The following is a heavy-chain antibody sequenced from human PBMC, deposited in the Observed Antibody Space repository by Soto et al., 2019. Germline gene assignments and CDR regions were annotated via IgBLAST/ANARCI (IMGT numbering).Heavy chain of an antibody. CDR3: ARQLSGSPH. CDR1: GFTFSTYG. CDR2: ISENIGST. J-gene: IGHJ4*02. Sequence: EVQLLESGGGLVQPGGSLRLSCAASGFTFSTYGMNWVRQAPGKGLEWVSSISENIGSTYYADSVKGRFTISRDNSKNTLYLQMNSRTAEDTAVYYCARQLSGSPHWGQGTLVTVSS. D-gene: IGHD1-26*01. V-gene: IGHV3-23*01.